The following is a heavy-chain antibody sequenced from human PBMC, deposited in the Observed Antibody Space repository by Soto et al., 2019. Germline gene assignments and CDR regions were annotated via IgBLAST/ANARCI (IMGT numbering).Heavy chain of an antibody. D-gene: IGHD2-15*01. Sequence: EVQLVESGGGLVQPGGSLRLSCAASGFTFSSYSMNWVRQAPGKGLEWVSYISSSSSTIYYADSVKGRFSISRDNAKNALYLQMNGLRDEDRAVYYCARDGSWSVDYWGQGTLVTVSS. V-gene: IGHV3-48*02. CDR2: ISSSSSTI. CDR3: ARDGSWSVDY. J-gene: IGHJ4*02. CDR1: GFTFSSYS.